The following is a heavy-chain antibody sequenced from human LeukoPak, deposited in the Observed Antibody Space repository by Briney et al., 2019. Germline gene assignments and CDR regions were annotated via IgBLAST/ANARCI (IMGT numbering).Heavy chain of an antibody. CDR2: IIPILGIA. D-gene: IGHD1-26*01. CDR1: GGTFSSYA. Sequence: SVKVSCKASGGTFSSYAISWVRQAPGQGLEWMGRIIPILGIANYAQKFQGRVTITADKSTSTAYMELSSLRSEDTAVYYCASSNGSSVFDYWGQGTLVTVSS. V-gene: IGHV1-69*04. J-gene: IGHJ4*02. CDR3: ASSNGSSVFDY.